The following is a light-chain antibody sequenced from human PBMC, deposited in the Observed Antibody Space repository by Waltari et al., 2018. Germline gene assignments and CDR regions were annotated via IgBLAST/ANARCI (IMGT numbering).Light chain of an antibody. Sequence: QSALTQPASVSGSPGQSITISCTGSSRDVGGDESVSWYQDLPGQAPKVIIYGVNNRPSGVSDRFSGSKSGNTASLTISGLQAEDEANYYCSSQSSNSGALFGGGTKVTVL. CDR2: GVN. J-gene: IGLJ2*01. CDR3: SSQSSNSGAL. V-gene: IGLV2-14*03. CDR1: SRDVGGDES.